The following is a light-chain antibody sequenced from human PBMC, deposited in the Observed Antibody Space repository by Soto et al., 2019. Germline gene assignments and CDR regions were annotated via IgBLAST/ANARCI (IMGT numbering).Light chain of an antibody. Sequence: DIPLTQAPSFLSASSGDRVTITCRASQVISSYLAWYQQKPGRAPKLLIYAASTLQSGVPSRFSGSGSGTEFTLTITSLQPEDFATYYCQQLNSFPITFGQGTRLETK. CDR1: QVISSY. V-gene: IGKV1-9*01. J-gene: IGKJ5*01. CDR3: QQLNSFPIT. CDR2: AAS.